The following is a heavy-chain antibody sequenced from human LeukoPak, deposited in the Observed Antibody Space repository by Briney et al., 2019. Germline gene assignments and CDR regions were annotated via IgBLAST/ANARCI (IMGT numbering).Heavy chain of an antibody. CDR3: ARAEIVGATIFDY. CDR1: GYSISSGYY. D-gene: IGHD1-26*01. Sequence: SETLSLTCTVSGYSISSGYYWGWIRQPPGKGLEWIGSIYHSGSTYYNPSLKSRVTISVDTSKNQFSLKLSSVTAADTAVYYCARAEIVGATIFDYWGQGTLVTVSS. V-gene: IGHV4-38-2*02. CDR2: IYHSGST. J-gene: IGHJ4*02.